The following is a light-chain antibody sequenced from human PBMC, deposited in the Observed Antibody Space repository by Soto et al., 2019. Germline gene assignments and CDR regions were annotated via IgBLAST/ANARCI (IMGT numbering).Light chain of an antibody. V-gene: IGKV1-5*03. CDR3: QHYYSYSEA. CDR1: QTISSW. Sequence: DIQMTQSPSTLSGSVGDRVTITCRASQTISSWLAWYQQKPEKAPKLLIYKASTLKSVVPSRFSGSGSGTEFTVTISSLQPDDFATYYCQHYYSYSEAFGQGTQVELK. J-gene: IGKJ1*01. CDR2: KAS.